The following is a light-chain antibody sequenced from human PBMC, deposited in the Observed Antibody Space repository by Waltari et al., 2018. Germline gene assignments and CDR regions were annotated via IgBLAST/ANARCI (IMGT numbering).Light chain of an antibody. CDR3: CSYAGSSTVV. Sequence: QSALPQPPSWSGSPGQSTTISCTGTSSDVGGFNFVHWYQQHPGKASKLMIYEVSKRPSGVSNRCSGSKSGNTASLTISGLQAEDEADYYCCSYAGSSTVVFGGGTKLTVL. CDR2: EVS. V-gene: IGLV2-23*02. CDR1: SSDVGGFNF. J-gene: IGLJ2*01.